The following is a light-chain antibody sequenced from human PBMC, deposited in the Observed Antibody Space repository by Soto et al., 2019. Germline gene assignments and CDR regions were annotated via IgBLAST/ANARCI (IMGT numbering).Light chain of an antibody. CDR2: EVS. J-gene: IGLJ1*01. Sequence: QSALTQPASVSGSPGQSITISCTGTSSDVGGYIYVSWYQHHPDKAPKLMIYEVSNRPSGVSNRFSGSKSGNTASLTISGLQAEDEADYYCSSFTSSSTPDVFGTGTKLTVL. CDR1: SSDVGGYIY. V-gene: IGLV2-14*01. CDR3: SSFTSSSTPDV.